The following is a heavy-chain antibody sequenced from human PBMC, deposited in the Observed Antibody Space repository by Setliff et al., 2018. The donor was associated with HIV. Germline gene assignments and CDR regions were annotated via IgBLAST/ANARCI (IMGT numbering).Heavy chain of an antibody. V-gene: IGHV4-39*01. J-gene: IGHJ4*02. D-gene: IGHD3-16*02. CDR1: GGSMSGSSYY. CDR3: ARHLAEADRYRFSRVHGALKY. CDR2: LDYSGTT. Sequence: SETLSLTCTVSGGSMSGSSYYWGWIRQPPGKGLEWIGSLDYSGTTYYNPSLKSRVTISVDTSKNQFSLRLNSVTAADTAVYYSARHLAEADRYRFSRVHGALKYWGQGALVTVSS.